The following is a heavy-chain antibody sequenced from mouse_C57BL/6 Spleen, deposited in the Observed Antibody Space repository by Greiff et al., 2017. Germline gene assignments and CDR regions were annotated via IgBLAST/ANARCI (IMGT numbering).Heavy chain of an antibody. CDR2: IYPGDGDT. CDR3: AGQGIPGYFDV. CDR1: GFAFSGYW. Sequence: QVQLQQSGAELVKPGASVKFSCTASGFAFSGYWMNWVKQRPEKGLEWIGQIYPGDGDTNYNGKFKGKATLTADKTSSTAYLQLSSLTSEDTAVYFSAGQGIPGYFDVWGTGTTVTVSS. J-gene: IGHJ1*03. V-gene: IGHV1-80*01.